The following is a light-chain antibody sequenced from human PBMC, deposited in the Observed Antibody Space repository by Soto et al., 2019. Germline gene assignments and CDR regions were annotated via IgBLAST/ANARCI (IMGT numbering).Light chain of an antibody. V-gene: IGLV1-51*01. CDR2: DNN. J-gene: IGLJ3*02. CDR3: ATWDSSLSAAV. Sequence: QSVLTQPPSVSAAPGQRVTISCSGSSSNIGNNYVSWYQHLPGTAPKLLIYDNNRRPSGIPDRFSGSKSGTSATLGITGLQTGDEADYYCATWDSSLSAAVFGRGTKLTVL. CDR1: SSNIGNNY.